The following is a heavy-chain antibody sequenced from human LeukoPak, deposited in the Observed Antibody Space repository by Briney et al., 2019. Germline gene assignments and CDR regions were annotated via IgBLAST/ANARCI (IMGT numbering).Heavy chain of an antibody. J-gene: IGHJ6*03. CDR3: ARGDSYSGYYYYYYYYMDV. Sequence: ASVKVSCKASGYTFTSHGITWVRQAPGQGLEWMGWISTYNVNTNYAQKLQGRVTMTTDTSTSTAYMELRSLRSDDTAVYYCARGDSYSGYYYYYYYYMDVWGKGTTVTVSS. CDR2: ISTYNVNT. V-gene: IGHV1-18*04. CDR1: GYTFTSHG. D-gene: IGHD3-22*01.